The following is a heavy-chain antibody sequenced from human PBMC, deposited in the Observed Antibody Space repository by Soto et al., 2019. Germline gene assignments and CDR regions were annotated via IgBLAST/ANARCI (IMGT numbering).Heavy chain of an antibody. CDR3: AKEAGVAQPLDY. Sequence: ESGGGVVQPGRSLRLSCTASGFTFSSFGMQWVRQAPGKGLEWVAVISYDGSAQYYADSLKGRLTISRDDSKNTVYLQVNSLRVEDTAVYYCAKEAGVAQPLDYWGQGTLVTVS. CDR1: GFTFSSFG. J-gene: IGHJ4*02. D-gene: IGHD2-15*01. CDR2: ISYDGSAQ. V-gene: IGHV3-30*18.